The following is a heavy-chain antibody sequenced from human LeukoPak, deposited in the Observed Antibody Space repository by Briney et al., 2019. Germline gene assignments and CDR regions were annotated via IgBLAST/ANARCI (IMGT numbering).Heavy chain of an antibody. V-gene: IGHV6-1*01. D-gene: IGHD2-2*01. J-gene: IGHJ5*02. Sequence: SQTLSLTCAISGDSVSSNSVTWNWIRRSPSRGLEWLGRTYYRSTWYNDYAVSVRGRITVNPDTSKNQFSLHLNSVTPEDTAVYYCARRLTQYDCFDPWGQGVLVTVSS. CDR2: TYYRSTWYN. CDR3: ARRLTQYDCFDP. CDR1: GDSVSSNSVT.